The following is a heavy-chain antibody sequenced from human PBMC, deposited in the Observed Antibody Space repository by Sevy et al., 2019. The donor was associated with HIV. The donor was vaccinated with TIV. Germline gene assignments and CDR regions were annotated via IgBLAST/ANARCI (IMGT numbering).Heavy chain of an antibody. D-gene: IGHD3-10*01. V-gene: IGHV1-18*01. J-gene: IGHJ6*02. CDR2: ISDYNGYT. CDR3: ASEGYYYRSGTYRPPNYYGMDV. Sequence: ASVKVSCKASGYTFSSYGISWVRQAPGQGLEWMGWISDYNGYTNYVHKFQGRVTMSTETSTRTAYMELRSLGSDDTAVYFCASEGYYYRSGTYRPPNYYGMDVWGQGTAVTVSS. CDR1: GYTFSSYG.